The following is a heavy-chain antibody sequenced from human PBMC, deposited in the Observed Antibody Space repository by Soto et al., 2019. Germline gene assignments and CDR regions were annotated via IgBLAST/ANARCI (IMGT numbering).Heavy chain of an antibody. D-gene: IGHD3-3*01. Sequence: PGGSLRLSCAASGFTFSSYDMHWVRQTRGKGLEWVSAIGTAGDTYYPGSVKGRFTISRENAKNSLYLQMNSLRAEDTAVYYCATSSSNTYYHFWSGYSADGDASGIWGQGTMVTVS. CDR3: ATSSSNTYYHFWSGYSADGDASGI. CDR1: GFTFSSYD. J-gene: IGHJ3*02. CDR2: IGTAGDT. V-gene: IGHV3-13*01.